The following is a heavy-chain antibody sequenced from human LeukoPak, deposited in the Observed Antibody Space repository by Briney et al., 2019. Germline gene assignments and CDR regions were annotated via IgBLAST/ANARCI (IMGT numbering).Heavy chain of an antibody. Sequence: GGSLRISCAASGLTFSSYAMSWVRQAPGEGLEWVSAISGSGGSTFYAVSGKVRLTISRDNSKNTLHLQMNSLRAEDTAVYYCAKGTYCSSTSCYHATGGYYYMDVWGKGTKVTVSS. CDR1: GLTFSSYA. CDR2: ISGSGGST. J-gene: IGHJ6*03. CDR3: AKGTYCSSTSCYHATGGYYYMDV. V-gene: IGHV3-23*01. D-gene: IGHD2-2*01.